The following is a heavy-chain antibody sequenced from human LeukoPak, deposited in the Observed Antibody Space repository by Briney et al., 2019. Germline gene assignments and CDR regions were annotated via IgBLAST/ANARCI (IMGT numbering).Heavy chain of an antibody. CDR3: ARDGGQVNFDY. Sequence: TGGSLRLSCAASGFTFSIYGTHWVRQAPGKGLEWVAVIWYDGSNKYYADSMKGRFTISRDNSKNTLYLQMNSLRAEDTAVYYCARDGGQVNFDYWGQGTLVTVSS. CDR1: GFTFSIYG. V-gene: IGHV3-33*08. CDR2: IWYDGSNK. J-gene: IGHJ4*02. D-gene: IGHD3-16*01.